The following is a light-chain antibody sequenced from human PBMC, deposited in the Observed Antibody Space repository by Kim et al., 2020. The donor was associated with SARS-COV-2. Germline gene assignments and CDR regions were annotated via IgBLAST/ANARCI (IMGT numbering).Light chain of an antibody. CDR2: GAS. J-gene: IGKJ1*01. CDR3: QQYNNWPLT. CDR1: QSVTSN. V-gene: IGKV3-15*01. Sequence: VSPGERATLSCRASQSVTSNLAWYQRKPGQAPRLLIYGASTRATGIPARFSGSGSGTEFTLTISSLQSEDFAVYYCQQYNNWPLTFGQGTKVDIK.